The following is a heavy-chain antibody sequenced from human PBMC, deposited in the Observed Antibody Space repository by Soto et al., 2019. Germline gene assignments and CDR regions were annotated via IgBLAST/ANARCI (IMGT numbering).Heavy chain of an antibody. D-gene: IGHD5-18*01. V-gene: IGHV1-2*02. Sequence: ASVKVSCKASGYTFTGYYMHWVRQAPGQGLEWMGWINPNSGGTNYAQKFQGRVTMTRDTSISTAYMERSRLRSDDTAVYYCARSYSYDPYHWFDPWGQGTLVTVSS. J-gene: IGHJ5*02. CDR2: INPNSGGT. CDR1: GYTFTGYY. CDR3: ARSYSYDPYHWFDP.